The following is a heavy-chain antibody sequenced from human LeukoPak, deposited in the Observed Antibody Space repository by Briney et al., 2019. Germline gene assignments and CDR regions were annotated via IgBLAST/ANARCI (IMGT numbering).Heavy chain of an antibody. CDR3: AKRGTGYYFDY. CDR2: ISGSGGST. J-gene: IGHJ4*02. CDR1: GFTFSSYW. D-gene: IGHD3-16*01. Sequence: GGSLRLSCAASGFTFSSYWMSWVRQAPGKGLEWVSAISGSGGSTDYADSVKGRFTISRGNSKNTLYLEMNSLRAEDTAVYYCAKRGTGYYFDYWGQGTLVTVSS. V-gene: IGHV3-23*01.